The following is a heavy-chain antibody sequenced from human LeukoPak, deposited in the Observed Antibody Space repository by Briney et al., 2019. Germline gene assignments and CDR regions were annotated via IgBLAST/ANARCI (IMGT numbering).Heavy chain of an antibody. V-gene: IGHV3-13*04. CDR1: GFTFTSYD. Sequence: GGSLRLSCTASGFTFTSYDMHWVRQPTGKGLEWVSAIGTAGDTYYPVSVRGRFTISRENAKNTLYLQMNSLRAEDTAVYYCAKDLYSSGWDYFDYWGQGTLVTVSS. CDR3: AKDLYSSGWDYFDY. CDR2: IGTAGDT. J-gene: IGHJ4*02. D-gene: IGHD6-19*01.